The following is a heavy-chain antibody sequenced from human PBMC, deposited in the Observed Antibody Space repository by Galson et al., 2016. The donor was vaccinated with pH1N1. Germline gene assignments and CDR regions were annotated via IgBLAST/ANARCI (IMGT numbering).Heavy chain of an antibody. Sequence: SLRLSCADSGFTFSVFAMCWVRQAPGKGLEWVSGISASGVSTHFADSVKGRFTISRDNSKNALYLEMNSLTGEDTAFYYCVTYDSSGYYYGRLANWGQGTLVTVSS. CDR2: ISASGVST. D-gene: IGHD3-22*01. CDR1: GFTFSVFA. V-gene: IGHV3-23*01. J-gene: IGHJ4*02. CDR3: VTYDSSGYYYGRLAN.